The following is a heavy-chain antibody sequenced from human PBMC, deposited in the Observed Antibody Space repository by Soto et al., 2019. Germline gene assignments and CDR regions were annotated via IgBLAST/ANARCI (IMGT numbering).Heavy chain of an antibody. D-gene: IGHD1-26*01. Sequence: ASVKVSCKASGYSFTSYAMHWVRQAPGQRLEWMGWIDTVNGNTKYSQKFQDRVTMTRDTSASTGYMELTSLMSEDTAVYYCARVRSGSYSDSFDYWGQGTLVTVSS. CDR2: IDTVNGNT. J-gene: IGHJ4*02. V-gene: IGHV1-3*04. CDR1: GYSFTSYA. CDR3: ARVRSGSYSDSFDY.